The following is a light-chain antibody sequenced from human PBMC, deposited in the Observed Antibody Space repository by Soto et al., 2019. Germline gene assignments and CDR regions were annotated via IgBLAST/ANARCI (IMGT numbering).Light chain of an antibody. CDR3: HHYDTSPWT. CDR2: GAS. J-gene: IGKJ1*01. CDR1: QSVSSYY. V-gene: IGKV3-20*01. Sequence: EIVLTQSPGTLSLSPGERATLSCRASQSVSSYYLAWYQQKPGQAPRLLIYGASSRATGIPDRFSGSGSGTAFTLTISRLEPEDFAVYYCHHYDTSPWTFGQGTKVDIK.